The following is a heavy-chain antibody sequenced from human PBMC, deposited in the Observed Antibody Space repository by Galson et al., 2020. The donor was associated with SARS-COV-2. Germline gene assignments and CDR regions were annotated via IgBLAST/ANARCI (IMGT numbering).Heavy chain of an antibody. Sequence: GESLKISCAASGFTFSSYAMHWVRQAPGKGLEWVAVISYDGSNKYYADSVKGRFTISRDNSKNTLYLQMNSLRAEDTAVYYCARSRAGGYHDAFDIWGQGTMVTVSS. D-gene: IGHD3-22*01. CDR3: ARSRAGGYHDAFDI. CDR2: ISYDGSNK. CDR1: GFTFSSYA. V-gene: IGHV3-30*04. J-gene: IGHJ3*02.